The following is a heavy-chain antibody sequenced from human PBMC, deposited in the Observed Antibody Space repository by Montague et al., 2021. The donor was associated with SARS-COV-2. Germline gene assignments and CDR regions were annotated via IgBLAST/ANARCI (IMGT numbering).Heavy chain of an antibody. D-gene: IGHD6-13*01. CDR1: GGSISSYY. CDR2: IYYSGST. Sequence: SETQSLTCTVSGGSISSYYWSWIRQPPGKGLEWIGYIYYSGSTNYNPSLKSRVTISVDTSKNQFSLKLSSVTAADTAVYYCARDTEGYISSWYHDYWGQGTLVTVSS. CDR3: ARDTEGYISSWYHDY. J-gene: IGHJ4*02. V-gene: IGHV4-59*01.